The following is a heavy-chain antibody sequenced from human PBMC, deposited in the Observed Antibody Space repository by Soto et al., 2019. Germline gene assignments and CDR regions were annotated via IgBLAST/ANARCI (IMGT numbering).Heavy chain of an antibody. CDR1: GGTFVSSA. Sequence: QVQLLQSGAELREPGSSVRVSCTPSGGTFVSSAFAWVRQAPGGKIEWMGGIIPILGSTKYAEKFLGRLTIRADDSSMTAYLELSSQTFDDTAVYFCAKKNPHGDSNKAWLDPWGQGTLVTVST. CDR2: IIPILGST. V-gene: IGHV1-69*01. CDR3: AKKNPHGDSNKAWLDP. J-gene: IGHJ5*02. D-gene: IGHD2-8*01.